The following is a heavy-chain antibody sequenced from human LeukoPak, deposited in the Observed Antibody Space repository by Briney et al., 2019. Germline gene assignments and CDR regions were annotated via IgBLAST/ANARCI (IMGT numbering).Heavy chain of an antibody. D-gene: IGHD6-19*01. CDR2: IIPIFGTA. Sequence: SVKVSCKASGGTFSSYAISWVRQAPGQGLEWMGGIIPIFGTANYAQKFQGRVTITADESTSTAYMELSSLRSEDTAEYYCAGLFQGRIAVAGTDYWGQGTLVTVSS. CDR3: AGLFQGRIAVAGTDY. CDR1: GGTFSSYA. J-gene: IGHJ4*02. V-gene: IGHV1-69*13.